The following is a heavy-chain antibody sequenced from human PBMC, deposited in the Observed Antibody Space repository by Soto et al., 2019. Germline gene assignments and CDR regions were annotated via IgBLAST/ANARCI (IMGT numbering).Heavy chain of an antibody. CDR3: VRDIHCISPSCHGYYYYYGMDV. CDR2: INSDGSST. J-gene: IGHJ6*02. D-gene: IGHD2-2*01. Sequence: GFLRLFCSAFGFTFRSYWMHWVRPAPGKGLVWVSRINSDGSSTSYADSVKGRFTISRDNAKNTLYLQINSLRAEDTAVYYCVRDIHCISPSCHGYYYYYGMDVWGQGTTVTVSS. V-gene: IGHV3-74*01. CDR1: GFTFRSYW.